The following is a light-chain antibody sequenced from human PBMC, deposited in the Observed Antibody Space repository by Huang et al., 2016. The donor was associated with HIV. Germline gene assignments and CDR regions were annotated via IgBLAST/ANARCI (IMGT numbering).Light chain of an antibody. CDR2: DAS. CDR1: QSVSSY. CDR3: QQRSNWPLT. J-gene: IGKJ4*01. Sequence: EIVLTQSPATLSLSPGERATLSCRASQSVSSYLAWYQQKPGQAPRLLIYDASNRATGISARFSGSGSGTDFTLTISSLEPEDLAVYYCQQRSNWPLTFGGGTKVEIK. V-gene: IGKV3-11*01.